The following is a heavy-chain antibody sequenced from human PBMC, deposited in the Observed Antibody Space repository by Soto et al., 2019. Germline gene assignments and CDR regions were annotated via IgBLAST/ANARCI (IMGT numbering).Heavy chain of an antibody. CDR3: ARGRRVGPIFLDY. CDR2: ISADNGKT. J-gene: IGHJ4*02. V-gene: IGHV1-18*01. Sequence: QVQLVQSGAEVKRPGASVKVSCKASNYTFTFYGINWVRQAPGQGLEWMGGISADNGKTNYAQKFQERVTMTADTSTSTAYMELRSLRSDDTAVYYCARGRRVGPIFLDYWCQGPLVTASS. CDR1: NYTFTFYG. D-gene: IGHD1-26*01.